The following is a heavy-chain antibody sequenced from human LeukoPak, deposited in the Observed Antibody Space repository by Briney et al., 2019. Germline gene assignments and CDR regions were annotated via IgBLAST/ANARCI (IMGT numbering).Heavy chain of an antibody. CDR2: IYYSGST. J-gene: IGHJ4*02. CDR3: ASLAAAGRGVDY. Sequence: SETLSLTCTVSGGSISSYYWSWIRQPPGKGLEWIGYIYYSGSTNYNPSLKSRVTISVDTSKNQFSLKLSSVTAADTAVYYCASLAAAGRGVDYWGQGTLVTVSS. V-gene: IGHV4-59*01. D-gene: IGHD6-13*01. CDR1: GGSISSYY.